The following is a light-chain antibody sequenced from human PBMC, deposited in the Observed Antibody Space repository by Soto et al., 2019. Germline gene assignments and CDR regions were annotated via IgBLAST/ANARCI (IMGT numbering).Light chain of an antibody. CDR1: SSDLGGYNY. Sequence: QSALTQPASVSGSPGQSITISCTGTSSDLGGYNYVSWYQQHPGKAPKVVIYEVSNRPLGVSNRFSASKSGNTASLIISWLQADDEADYFCSSYRSTTTFGVFGTGTKVTVL. CDR2: EVS. CDR3: SSYRSTTTFGV. J-gene: IGLJ1*01. V-gene: IGLV2-14*01.